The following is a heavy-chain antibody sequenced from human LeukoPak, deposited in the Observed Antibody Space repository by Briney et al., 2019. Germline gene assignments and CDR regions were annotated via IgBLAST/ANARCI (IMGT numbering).Heavy chain of an antibody. J-gene: IGHJ6*02. D-gene: IGHD5-18*01. CDR2: IWYDGSNK. CDR3: ARDLRSYGSFSYGMDV. CDR1: GFTFSSYG. V-gene: IGHV3-33*01. Sequence: LTGGSLRLSCAAFGFTFSSYGMHWVRQAPGKGLEWVAVIWYDGSNKYYADSVKGRFTISRDNSKNTLYLQMNSLRAEDTAVYYCARDLRSYGSFSYGMDVWGQGTTVTVSS.